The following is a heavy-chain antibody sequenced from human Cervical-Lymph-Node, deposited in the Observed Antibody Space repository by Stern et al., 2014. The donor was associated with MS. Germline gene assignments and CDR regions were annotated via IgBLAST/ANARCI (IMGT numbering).Heavy chain of an antibody. V-gene: IGHV4-59*01. CDR3: ARKNYYGRSTFSAFDI. J-gene: IGHJ3*02. D-gene: IGHD3-22*01. Sequence: QLQLQESGPGLVKPSETLSLTCTVSGASINAYYWTWIRQPPGKELEWIGHIYYSGSSDYSPSLKSRVTMSVDTSKNQFSLKLSSVSAADTAVYYCARKNYYGRSTFSAFDIWGQGTKVTVST. CDR2: IYYSGSS. CDR1: GASINAYY.